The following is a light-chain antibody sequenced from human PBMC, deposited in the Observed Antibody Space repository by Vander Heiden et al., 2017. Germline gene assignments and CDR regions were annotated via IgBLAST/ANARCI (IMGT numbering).Light chain of an antibody. Sequence: DIVMTQSPLSLPVTSGEPASISCRSSQSLLHSNGYNFLDWYLQKAGQSPQLPIYLGSNRASGVPDRFSGSGSGTDFTLKISRVEAEDVGVYYCRQSLQTPLTFGGGTKLEIK. J-gene: IGKJ4*01. CDR3: RQSLQTPLT. CDR1: QSLLHSNGYNF. CDR2: LGS. V-gene: IGKV2-28*01.